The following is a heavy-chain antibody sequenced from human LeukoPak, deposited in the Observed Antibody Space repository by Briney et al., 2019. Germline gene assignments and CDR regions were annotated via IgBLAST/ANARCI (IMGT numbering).Heavy chain of an antibody. CDR1: GYTLPELS. Sequence: GASVKVSCKVSGYTLPELSTHWVRQAPGRGLEWMGGFDPENGETVSARRLQGRLTMTEDTSSDTAYMELSSLTSEDTAVYYCAASGGYFDYWGQGTLITVSS. J-gene: IGHJ4*02. V-gene: IGHV1-24*01. CDR2: FDPENGET. CDR3: AASGGYFDY. D-gene: IGHD3-16*01.